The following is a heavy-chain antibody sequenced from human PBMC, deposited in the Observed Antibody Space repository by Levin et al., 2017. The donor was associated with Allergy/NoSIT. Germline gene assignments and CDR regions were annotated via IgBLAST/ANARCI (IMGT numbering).Heavy chain of an antibody. D-gene: IGHD3-9*01. CDR3: AKVRRELVIATDAFDV. V-gene: IGHV3-30*18. CDR1: GFAFSSYA. J-gene: IGHJ3*01. Sequence: GGSLRLSCAVSGFAFSSYAMHWVRQAPGKGLEWVADISDDGSKKYYADSVKGRFTISRDNFKNTLFLQMNSLRVEDTAVYYCAKVRRELVIATDAFDVWGPGTLVTVS. CDR2: ISDDGSKK.